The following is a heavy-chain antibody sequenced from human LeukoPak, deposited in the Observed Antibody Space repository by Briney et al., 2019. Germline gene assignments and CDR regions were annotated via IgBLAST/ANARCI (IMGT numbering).Heavy chain of an antibody. J-gene: IGHJ4*02. Sequence: SGPTLVKSTQTLTVTCTFSGFSLSTSGVGVGWIRQSPGKPLEWLALIYWDDDKRYSPSLKTRLTITKDTSKNQVVLTMTKMNPVDTGTYFCVRTLLSGWAIRFFDYWGQGTLVTVSS. CDR1: GFSLSTSGVG. V-gene: IGHV2-5*02. CDR3: VRTLLSGWAIRFFDY. D-gene: IGHD6-19*01. CDR2: IYWDDDK.